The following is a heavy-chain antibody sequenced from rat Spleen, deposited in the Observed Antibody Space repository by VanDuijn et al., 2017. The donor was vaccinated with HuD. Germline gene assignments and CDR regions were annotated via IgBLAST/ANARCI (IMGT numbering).Heavy chain of an antibody. J-gene: IGHJ2*01. CDR3: STAGSFTDYYFAGGFDY. CDR1: GFTFSDYY. V-gene: IGHV5-27*01. CDR2: ISTGGSDT. D-gene: IGHD1-6*01. Sequence: EVQLVESGGGLVQPGRSLKLSCAASGFTFSDYYMAWVRQAPKKGLEWVAFISTGGSDTYYRDSVKGRFTISRDNAKRTLYLQMYSLRSEDTATYYCSTAGSFTDYYFAGGFDYWGQGVMVTVSS.